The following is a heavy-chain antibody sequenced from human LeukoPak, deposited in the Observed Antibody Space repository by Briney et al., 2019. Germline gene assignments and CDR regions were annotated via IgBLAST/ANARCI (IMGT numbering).Heavy chain of an antibody. D-gene: IGHD2-15*01. J-gene: IGHJ3*02. CDR3: ARDMTRYCSGGSCYSIRIAFDI. CDR1: GGTFSSYA. CDR2: IIPIFGTA. Sequence: SVKVSCKASGGTFSSYAISWVRQAPGQGLEWMGGIIPIFGTANYAQKFQGRVTITADESTSTAYMELSSLRSEDTAVYYCARDMTRYCSGGSCYSIRIAFDIWGQGTMVTVSS. V-gene: IGHV1-69*01.